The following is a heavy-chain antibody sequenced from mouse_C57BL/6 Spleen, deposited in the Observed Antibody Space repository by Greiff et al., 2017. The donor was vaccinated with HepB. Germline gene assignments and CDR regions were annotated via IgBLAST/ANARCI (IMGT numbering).Heavy chain of an antibody. J-gene: IGHJ3*01. V-gene: IGHV1-81*01. CDR2: IYPRSGNT. CDR1: GYTFTSYG. Sequence: QVKLKESGAELARPGASVKLSCKASGYTFTSYGISWVKQRTGQGLEWIGEIYPRSGNTYYNEKFKGKATLTADKSSSTAYMELRSLTSEDSAVYFCARGIDSSGYGWFAYWGQGTLVTVSA. D-gene: IGHD3-2*02. CDR3: ARGIDSSGYGWFAY.